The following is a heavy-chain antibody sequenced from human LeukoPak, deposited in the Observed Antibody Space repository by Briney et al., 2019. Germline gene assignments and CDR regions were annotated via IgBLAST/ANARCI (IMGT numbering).Heavy chain of an antibody. CDR2: ISAYSGAT. D-gene: IGHD4-11*01. CDR3: ARGEAYSNYEDY. CDR1: GYTFTRYG. J-gene: IGHJ4*02. V-gene: IGHV1-18*01. Sequence: ASVTVSCKASGYTFTRYGISWVRQAPGQGLEWMGWISAYSGATNYAQKLQDRVTMTTDTSTSTAYMELRSLRSDDTAVYYCARGEAYSNYEDYWGQGTLVTVSS.